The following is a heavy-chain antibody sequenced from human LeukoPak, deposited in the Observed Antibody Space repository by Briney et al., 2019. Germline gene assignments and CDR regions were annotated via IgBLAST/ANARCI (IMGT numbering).Heavy chain of an antibody. CDR1: GGSISSYY. D-gene: IGHD6-19*01. J-gene: IGHJ4*02. Sequence: ASETLSLTCTVSGGSISSYYWSWIRQPPGKGLEWIGYIYYSGSTNYNPSLKSRVTISVDTSKNQFSLKLSSVTAADTAVYYCARDPGSGWYIFDYWGQGTLVTVSS. CDR2: IYYSGST. CDR3: ARDPGSGWYIFDY. V-gene: IGHV4-59*01.